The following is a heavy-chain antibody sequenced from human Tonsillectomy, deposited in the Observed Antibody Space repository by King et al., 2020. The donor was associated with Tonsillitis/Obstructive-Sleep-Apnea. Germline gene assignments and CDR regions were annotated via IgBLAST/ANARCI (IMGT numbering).Heavy chain of an antibody. D-gene: IGHD2-21*02. V-gene: IGHV4-39*01. Sequence: QLQESGPGLVKPSETLSLTCTVSGGSISSSSYYWGWIRQPPGKGLEWIGSIHYSGSTYYNPSLKSRVTISVDTSKNQFSLKLSSVTAADTAVYYCARQIVVVVTASRTYAFDYWGQGTLVTVSS. CDR3: ARQIVVVVTASRTYAFDY. CDR1: GGSISSSSYY. J-gene: IGHJ4*02. CDR2: IHYSGST.